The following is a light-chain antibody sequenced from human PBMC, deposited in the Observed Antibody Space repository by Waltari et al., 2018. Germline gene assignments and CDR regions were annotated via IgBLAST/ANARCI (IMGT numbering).Light chain of an antibody. CDR3: LQHSNWPRFT. Sequence: DIVLSQSPATLSLSPGERATLSCRASQSVSRYLAWYQQKPGQAPRRLIYDASNRATGIPVRFSGSGSGTDFTLTISSLGPEDFAVYYCLQHSNWPRFTFGPGTKVDIK. J-gene: IGKJ3*01. CDR2: DAS. V-gene: IGKV3-11*01. CDR1: QSVSRY.